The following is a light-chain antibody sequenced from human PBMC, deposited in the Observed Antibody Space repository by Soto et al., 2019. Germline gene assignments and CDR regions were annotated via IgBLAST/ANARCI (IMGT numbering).Light chain of an antibody. V-gene: IGKV1-5*03. CDR2: KAS. J-gene: IGKJ1*01. Sequence: DIQMTQSPSTLSGSVGDRVTITCRASQTISSWLAWYQQKPGKAPKLLIYKASTLKSGVPSRFSGSGSGTECTLTISSLQPDDFANDYCQHYKSYSEAFGQGTKVELK. CDR1: QTISSW. CDR3: QHYKSYSEA.